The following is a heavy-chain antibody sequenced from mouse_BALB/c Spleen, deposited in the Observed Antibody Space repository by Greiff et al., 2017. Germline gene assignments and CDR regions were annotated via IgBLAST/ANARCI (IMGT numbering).Heavy chain of an antibody. CDR1: GYTFTSYW. CDR3: ASITTVVATADFDY. J-gene: IGHJ2*01. Sequence: VQLQESGAELAKPGASVKMSCKASGYTFTSYWMHWVKQRPGQGLEWIGYINPSTGYTEYNQKFKDKATLTADKSSSTAYMQLSSLTSEDSAVYYCASITTVVATADFDYWGQGTTLTVSS. V-gene: IGHV1-7*01. CDR2: INPSTGYT. D-gene: IGHD1-1*01.